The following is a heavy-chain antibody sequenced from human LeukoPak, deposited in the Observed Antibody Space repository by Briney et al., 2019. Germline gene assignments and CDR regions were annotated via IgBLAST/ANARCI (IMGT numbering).Heavy chain of an antibody. Sequence: GGSLRLSCAASGLTFNSYWMHWVRQVAGKGLVWVARINGDASNTTYADSVKGRFTISRDNSKNTLYLQMNSLRAEDTAVYYCARAPGYGAAYYFDYWGQGTLVTVSS. D-gene: IGHD1-1*01. CDR2: INGDASNT. V-gene: IGHV3-74*03. CDR1: GLTFNSYW. J-gene: IGHJ4*02. CDR3: ARAPGYGAAYYFDY.